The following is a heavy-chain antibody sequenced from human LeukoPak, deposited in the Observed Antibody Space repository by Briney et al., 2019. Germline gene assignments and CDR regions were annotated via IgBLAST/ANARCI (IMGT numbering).Heavy chain of an antibody. CDR1: GYTFTSYG. CDR3: ARWYCGGGSCYSYYYGMDV. V-gene: IGHV1-18*01. J-gene: IGHJ6*02. Sequence: GASVQVSCTASGYTFTSYGISWVRQAPGQGLEWMGWISAYNGNTKYVQKLQGRVTMTTDSSTSTAYMELRSLTSDDTAVYYCARWYCGGGSCYSYYYGMDVWGQGTTVTVSS. CDR2: ISAYNGNT. D-gene: IGHD2-15*01.